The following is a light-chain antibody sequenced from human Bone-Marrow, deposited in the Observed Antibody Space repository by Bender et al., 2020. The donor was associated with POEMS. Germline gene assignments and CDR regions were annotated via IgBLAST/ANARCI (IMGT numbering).Light chain of an antibody. V-gene: IGLV2-14*03. CDR2: VDS. CDR3: QSYDSSLSGYV. J-gene: IGLJ1*01. CDR1: SSDVGYYTF. Sequence: QSALTQPASVSGSPGQSITISCTGTSSDVGYYTFVSWYQQLPGTAPKLLIYVDSNRPSGVPDRFSGSKSGTSGSLAITGLQAEDEAEYYCQSYDSSLSGYVFGTGTKVTVL.